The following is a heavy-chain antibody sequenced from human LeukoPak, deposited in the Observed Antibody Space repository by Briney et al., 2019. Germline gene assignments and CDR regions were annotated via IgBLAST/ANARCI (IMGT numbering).Heavy chain of an antibody. CDR3: ASRLLSLQQLVLGDASDI. Sequence: ASVKVSCKASGYTFTGYYMHWVRQAPGQRLEWMGWINPKSGDTKYAQKFQGRVTMTRDTSISTAYMELTSLRSDDTAVYYCASRLLSLQQLVLGDASDIWGPGTMVTVSS. V-gene: IGHV1-2*02. CDR2: INPKSGDT. CDR1: GYTFTGYY. D-gene: IGHD1-1*01. J-gene: IGHJ3*02.